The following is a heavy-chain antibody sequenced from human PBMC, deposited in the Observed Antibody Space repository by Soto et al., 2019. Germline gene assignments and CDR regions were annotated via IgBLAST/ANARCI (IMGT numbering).Heavy chain of an antibody. V-gene: IGHV1-69*01. CDR3: TRDRGRRYNDGRGYYYSAY. Sequence: QVHLVQSGAEVKKPGSSVKVSCKASGGTFSSYAISWVRQAPGQGLEWMGGFIPIFGTTNYAQKFQGRVTITADESTSTAYMELSGLRSEDTAVYYCTRDRGRRYNDGRGYYYSAYWGQGTLVTVSS. D-gene: IGHD3-22*01. J-gene: IGHJ4*02. CDR2: FIPIFGTT. CDR1: GGTFSSYA.